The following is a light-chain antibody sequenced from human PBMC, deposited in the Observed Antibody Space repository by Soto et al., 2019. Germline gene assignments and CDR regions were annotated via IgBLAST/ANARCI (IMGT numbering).Light chain of an antibody. Sequence: EIVLTQSPATLSLSPGERATLSCRASQSVSSYLAWYQQKPGQAPRLLIYDASNRATGIPARFSGSVSVTDFTLTISSLEPEDFVVYYCQQRSNWSLYTFGQGTKLEIK. J-gene: IGKJ2*01. V-gene: IGKV3-11*01. CDR3: QQRSNWSLYT. CDR2: DAS. CDR1: QSVSSY.